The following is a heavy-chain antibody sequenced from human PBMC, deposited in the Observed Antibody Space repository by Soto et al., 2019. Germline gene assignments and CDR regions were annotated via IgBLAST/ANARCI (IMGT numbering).Heavy chain of an antibody. CDR2: IADKT. CDR3: ARKIEVTTSMLDH. J-gene: IGHJ4*02. D-gene: IGHD1-1*01. Sequence: EVHLLQSGGGLVQPGGSLRLSCATSGFTLSNSVMSWVRQAPGKGLEWVSTIADKTYYSDSVKVRFTISRDNSQCTLYRQLNSLKADETPGYYCARKIEVTTSMLDHWGQGTLVTVSS. CDR1: GFTLSNSV. V-gene: IGHV3-23*01.